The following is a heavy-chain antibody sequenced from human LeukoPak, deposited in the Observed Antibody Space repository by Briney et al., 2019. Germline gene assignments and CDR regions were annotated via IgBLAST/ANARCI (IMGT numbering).Heavy chain of an antibody. CDR3: ARALGYCSGGSCTRGYNWFDP. D-gene: IGHD2-15*01. CDR2: IYYVGGT. Sequence: PSETLSLTCTVSGDSISSNDYYWDWIRQPPGKGLEWIGSIYYVGGTYYNPSLKSRVIISVDTSMNQFSLKLSFVTTADTAVYYCARALGYCSGGSCTRGYNWFDPWGQGTLVTVSS. V-gene: IGHV4-39*01. J-gene: IGHJ5*02. CDR1: GDSISSNDYY.